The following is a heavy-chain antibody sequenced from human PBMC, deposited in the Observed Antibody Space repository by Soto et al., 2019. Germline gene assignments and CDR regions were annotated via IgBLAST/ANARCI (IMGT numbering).Heavy chain of an antibody. CDR2: ISSSSSYI. CDR3: ARGVRGYFDL. V-gene: IGHV3-21*01. Sequence: ETLSLSCAASGFTFSSYSMNWVRQAPGKGLEWVSSISSSSSYIYYADSVKGRFTISRDNAKNSLYLQMNSLRAEDTAVYYCARGVRGYFDLWGRGTLVTVSS. J-gene: IGHJ2*01. D-gene: IGHD1-1*01. CDR1: GFTFSSYS.